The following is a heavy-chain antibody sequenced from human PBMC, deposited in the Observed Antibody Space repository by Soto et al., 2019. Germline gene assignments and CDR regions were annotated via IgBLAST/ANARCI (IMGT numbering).Heavy chain of an antibody. D-gene: IGHD1-26*01. CDR2: ISNSGST. Sequence: SETLSLTCTVSGGSVTSDEDYWSWIRQSPGKGLEWIGYISNSGSTGYNPSLKTRLSMSVDRSKNQFTLRLTSVTAADTAVYYCASTSGSYDYWGQGTLVTVSS. CDR1: GGSVTSDEDY. CDR3: ASTSGSYDY. V-gene: IGHV4-30-4*01. J-gene: IGHJ4*02.